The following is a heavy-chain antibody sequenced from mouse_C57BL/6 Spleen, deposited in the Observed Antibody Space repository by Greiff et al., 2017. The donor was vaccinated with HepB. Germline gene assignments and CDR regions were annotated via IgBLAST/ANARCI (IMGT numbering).Heavy chain of an antibody. J-gene: IGHJ1*03. CDR3: VRRRDDYGEYFDV. D-gene: IGHD2-4*01. CDR2: IRSKSNNYAT. V-gene: IGHV10-1*01. CDR1: GFSFNTYA. Sequence: EVKLLESGGGLVQPKGSLKLSCAASGFSFNTYAMNWVRQAPGKGLEWVARIRSKSNNYATYYADSVKDRFTISRDDSESMLYLQMNNLKTEDTAMYYCVRRRDDYGEYFDVWGTGTTVTVSS.